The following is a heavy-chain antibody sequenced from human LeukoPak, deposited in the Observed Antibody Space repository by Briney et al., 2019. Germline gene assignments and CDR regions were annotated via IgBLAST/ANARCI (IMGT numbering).Heavy chain of an antibody. CDR2: IYYSGST. V-gene: IGHV4-59*01. CDR3: AKDRCSNGVGCYYYYMDV. CDR1: GGSISSYY. D-gene: IGHD2-8*01. Sequence: SETLSLTCTVSGGSISSYYWSWIRQPPGKGLEWIGYIYYSGSTNYNPSLKSRVTISVDTSKNQFSLKLSSVTAADTAVYYCAKDRCSNGVGCYYYYMDVWGKGTTVTISS. J-gene: IGHJ6*03.